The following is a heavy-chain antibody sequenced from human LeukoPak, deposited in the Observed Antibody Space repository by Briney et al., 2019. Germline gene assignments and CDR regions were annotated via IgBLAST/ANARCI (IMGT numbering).Heavy chain of an antibody. CDR2: ISAYNGNT. Sequence: ASVKVSCKASGYTFTSYGISWVRQAPGQGLEWMGWISAYNGNTNYAQKLRGRVTMTTDTSTSTAYMELRSLRSDDTAVYYCARDLFPDIVVVPAALYSYYYYGMDVWGQGTTVTVSS. CDR3: ARDLFPDIVVVPAALYSYYYYGMDV. CDR1: GYTFTSYG. V-gene: IGHV1-18*01. D-gene: IGHD2-2*01. J-gene: IGHJ6*02.